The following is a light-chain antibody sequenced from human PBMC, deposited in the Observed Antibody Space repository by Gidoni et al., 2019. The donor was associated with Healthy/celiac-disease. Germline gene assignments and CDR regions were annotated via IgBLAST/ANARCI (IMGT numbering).Light chain of an antibody. CDR2: QDS. J-gene: IGLJ2*01. V-gene: IGLV3-1*01. CDR1: KLGDKY. CDR3: QAWDSSSVV. Sequence: SYELTQPPSVSVPPGQTAIITCSGDKLGDKYACWYQQKPGQSPVLVIYQDSKRPSGIPERFSGSNSGNTATLTISGTQAMDEADYYCQAWDSSSVVFGGGTKLTVL.